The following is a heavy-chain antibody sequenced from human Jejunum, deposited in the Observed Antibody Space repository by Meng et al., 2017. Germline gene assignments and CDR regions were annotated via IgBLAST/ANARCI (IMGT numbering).Heavy chain of an antibody. CDR1: GGSINTYF. Sequence: QVHLKESGPGLVKPSETLSLTCTVAGGSINTYFWSWMRQPAGKGLEWIGRVSPSGSTEYNPSLESRVTLSVDTSENQLSLKVNSVTAADTAVYFCAREWIWSGPMEDWGQGTLVTVSS. D-gene: IGHD3-3*01. CDR2: VSPSGST. CDR3: AREWIWSGPMED. V-gene: IGHV4-4*07. J-gene: IGHJ1*01.